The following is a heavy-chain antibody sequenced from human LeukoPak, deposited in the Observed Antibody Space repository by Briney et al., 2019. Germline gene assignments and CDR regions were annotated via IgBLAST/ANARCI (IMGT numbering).Heavy chain of an antibody. CDR2: IYYSGST. V-gene: IGHV4-59*01. CDR1: GGSISSYY. D-gene: IGHD6-13*01. J-gene: IGHJ5*01. CDR3: ARWYSSSWYNWFDS. Sequence: SETLSLTCTVSGGSISSYYWSWIRQPPGKGLEWIGYIYYSGSTNYNPSLKSRVTISLDTPKNQFSLKLTSVTAADTAVYYRARWYSSSWYNWFDSWGQGTLVTVSS.